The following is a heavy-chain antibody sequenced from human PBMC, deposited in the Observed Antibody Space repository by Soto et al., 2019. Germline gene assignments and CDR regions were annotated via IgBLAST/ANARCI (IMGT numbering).Heavy chain of an antibody. V-gene: IGHV4-59*01. CDR2: IYHSGSS. CDR3: ARASAAGPYYYYGMDV. Sequence: SETLSLTCTVTGGSIRGYYWSWIRLSPRKGLEWFGYIYHSGSSKYNPSLKSRVTISVDTSNNQISLRVTSVTAADTAVYYCARASAAGPYYYYGMDVWGLGTTVTVSS. CDR1: GGSIRGYY. D-gene: IGHD6-25*01. J-gene: IGHJ6*02.